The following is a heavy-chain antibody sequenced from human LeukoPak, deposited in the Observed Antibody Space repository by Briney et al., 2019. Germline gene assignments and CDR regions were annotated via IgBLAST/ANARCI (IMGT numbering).Heavy chain of an antibody. V-gene: IGHV1-2*02. CDR1: GYTFTGYY. Sequence: ASVKVSCKASGYTFTGYYMRWVRQAPGQGLEWMGWINPNSGGTNYAQKFQGRVTMTRDTSISTAYMELSRLRSDDTAVYYCAREYSSSWSNWFDPWGQGTLVTVSS. CDR3: AREYSSSWSNWFDP. CDR2: INPNSGGT. D-gene: IGHD6-13*01. J-gene: IGHJ5*02.